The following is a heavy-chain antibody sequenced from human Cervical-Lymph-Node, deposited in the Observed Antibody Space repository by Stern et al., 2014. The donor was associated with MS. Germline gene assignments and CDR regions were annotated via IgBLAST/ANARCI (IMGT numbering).Heavy chain of an antibody. J-gene: IGHJ4*02. Sequence: EVQLVESGGGLIQPGGSLRLSCAASGFNVSSHYMSWVRQAPGKGLEWVSIIYSDESTYYADSVKGRFTISRENSKHTLFLQMNSLRAEDTAVYYCATGGTWNSYYFDQWGQGTLVTVSS. V-gene: IGHV3-53*01. CDR3: ATGGTWNSYYFDQ. CDR1: GFNVSSHY. D-gene: IGHD1-7*01. CDR2: IYSDEST.